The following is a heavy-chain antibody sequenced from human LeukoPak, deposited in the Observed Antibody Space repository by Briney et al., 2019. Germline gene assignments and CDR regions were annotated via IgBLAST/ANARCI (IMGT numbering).Heavy chain of an antibody. Sequence: PGGSLRLSCAASGFTFSSYSMNWVRQAPGKGLAWVSSISSSSSYIYYADSVKGRFTISRDNAKNSLYLQMNSLRAEDTAVYYCARVNRVAGTGNWFDPWGQGTLVTVSS. D-gene: IGHD6-19*01. CDR3: ARVNRVAGTGNWFDP. CDR1: GFTFSSYS. J-gene: IGHJ5*02. V-gene: IGHV3-21*01. CDR2: ISSSSSYI.